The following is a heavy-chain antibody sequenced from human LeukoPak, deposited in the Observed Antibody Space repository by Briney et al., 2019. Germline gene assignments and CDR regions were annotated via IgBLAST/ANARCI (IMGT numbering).Heavy chain of an antibody. CDR2: LYYSGKT. J-gene: IGHJ3*02. CDR1: DDSISSSTYY. V-gene: IGHV4-39*07. D-gene: IGHD3-10*01. CDR3: ARSDGYGLVGI. Sequence: SETLSLTCIISDDSISSSTYYWGWIRQPPGTGLEWIGTLYYSGKTYYNPSLKSRVTISIDTSKNQFSLKLTSATAADTAVYYCARSDGYGLVGIWGQGTMVTVSS.